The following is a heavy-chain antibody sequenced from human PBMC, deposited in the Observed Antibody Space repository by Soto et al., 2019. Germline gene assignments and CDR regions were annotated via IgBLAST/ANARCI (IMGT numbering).Heavy chain of an antibody. Sequence: SETLSLTCTVSGGSISSGGDYWSWIRQHPGKGLEWIGYIYYSGSTYYNPSLKSRVTISVDTSKNQFSLKLSSVTAADTAVYYCASSGGHLAYCGGDCPGAFDIWGQGTMVTVSS. V-gene: IGHV4-31*03. CDR2: IYYSGST. CDR1: GGSISSGGDY. J-gene: IGHJ3*02. D-gene: IGHD2-21*01. CDR3: ASSGGHLAYCGGDCPGAFDI.